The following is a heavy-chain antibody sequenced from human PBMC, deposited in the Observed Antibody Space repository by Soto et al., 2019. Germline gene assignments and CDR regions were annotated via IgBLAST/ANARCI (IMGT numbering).Heavy chain of an antibody. D-gene: IGHD2-15*01. CDR3: ASRLTVVGGMDV. CDR2: IYHSGST. CDR1: FGSISSCGYS. Sequence: SEPLSVTCTVSFGSISSCGYSCIWIRQPPGKGLEWIGYIYHSGSTYYNPSLKSRVTISVDRSKNQFSLKLSSVTAADTAVYYCASRLTVVGGMDVLVQGTTVTVSS. J-gene: IGHJ6*02. V-gene: IGHV4-30-2*01.